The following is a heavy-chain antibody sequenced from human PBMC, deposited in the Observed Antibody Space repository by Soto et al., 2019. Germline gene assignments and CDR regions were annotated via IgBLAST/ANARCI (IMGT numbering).Heavy chain of an antibody. D-gene: IGHD7-27*01. V-gene: IGHV4-59*01. CDR1: GGSISSYY. CDR2: IYDSGST. CDR3: ARVSIKGSWDFDY. Sequence: SETLSLTCTVSGGSISSYYWSWIRQPPGKGLEWIGYIYDSGSTNYNPSLKSRVTISVDTSKNQFSLKLSSVTAADTAVYYCARVSIKGSWDFDYWGQGTLVTVSS. J-gene: IGHJ4*02.